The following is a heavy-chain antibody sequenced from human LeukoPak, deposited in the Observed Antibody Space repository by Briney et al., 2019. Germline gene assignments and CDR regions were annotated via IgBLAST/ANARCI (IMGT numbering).Heavy chain of an antibody. Sequence: SGTLSLTCAVSGGSFSDYYWSWIRQSPMKGLEWIGEINHSGSTHYNPSPMRRVTISFDTSKNQISLRLTSVNAADTAVYYCARKEGGQLVNTRRWFDPWGQGTLVTVSS. CDR2: INHSGST. V-gene: IGHV4-34*01. CDR1: GGSFSDYY. J-gene: IGHJ5*02. D-gene: IGHD6-13*01. CDR3: ARKEGGQLVNTRRWFDP.